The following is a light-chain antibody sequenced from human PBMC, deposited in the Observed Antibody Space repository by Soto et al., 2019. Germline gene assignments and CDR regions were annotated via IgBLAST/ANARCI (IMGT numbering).Light chain of an antibody. V-gene: IGLV1-44*01. J-gene: IGLJ1*01. Sequence: QSVLTQPPSASGTPGQRVTISCSGSNSNIGSNTVNWYQQLPGTAPKLLIYSNNQRPSGVPDRFSGSKSGTSASLAISGLQSEDEADYYCAAWDDSLNGPLFGTGTKVTVL. CDR2: SNN. CDR3: AAWDDSLNGPL. CDR1: NSNIGSNT.